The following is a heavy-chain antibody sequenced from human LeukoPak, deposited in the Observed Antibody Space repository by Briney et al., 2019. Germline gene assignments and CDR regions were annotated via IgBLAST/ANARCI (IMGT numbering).Heavy chain of an antibody. V-gene: IGHV4-4*07. D-gene: IGHD3-3*01. J-gene: IGHJ5*02. CDR3: ARERDGLRSLKYYDFWSGGRDNWFDP. Sequence: PSETLSLTCAVYGGSFSGYYWSWIRQPAGKGLEWIGRIYTSGSTNYNPSLKSRVTISVDTSKNQFSLKLSSVTAADTAVYYCARERDGLRSLKYYDFWSGGRDNWFDPWGQGTLVTVSS. CDR1: GGSFSGYY. CDR2: IYTSGST.